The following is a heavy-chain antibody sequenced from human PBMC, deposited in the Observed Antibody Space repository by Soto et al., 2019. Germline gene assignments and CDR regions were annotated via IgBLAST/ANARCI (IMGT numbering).Heavy chain of an antibody. CDR3: ASDPISTTVTTIDY. D-gene: IGHD4-17*01. CDR1: GYTFNSYA. J-gene: IGHJ4*02. Sequence: ASVEVACEASGYTFNSYAMHLVRQAPGQRLEWMGWINAGNGNTKYSQKFQGRVTITRDTSASTAYMELSSLRSEDTAVYYCASDPISTTVTTIDYWGQGALVTVSS. V-gene: IGHV1-3*01. CDR2: INAGNGNT.